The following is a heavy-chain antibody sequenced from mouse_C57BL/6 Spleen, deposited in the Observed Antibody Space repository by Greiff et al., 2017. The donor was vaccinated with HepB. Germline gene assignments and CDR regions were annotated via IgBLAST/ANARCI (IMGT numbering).Heavy chain of an antibody. CDR1: GYTFTNYW. J-gene: IGHJ4*01. D-gene: IGHD2-4*01. V-gene: IGHV1-63*01. CDR2: IYPGGGYT. Sequence: VQLQQSGAELVRPGTSVKMSCKASGYTFTNYWIGWAKQRPGHGLEWIGDIYPGGGYTNYNEKFKGKATLTADKSSSTAYMQFSSLTYEDSASYYCAKFYDYDGDYAMDYWGQGTSVTVSS. CDR3: AKFYDYDGDYAMDY.